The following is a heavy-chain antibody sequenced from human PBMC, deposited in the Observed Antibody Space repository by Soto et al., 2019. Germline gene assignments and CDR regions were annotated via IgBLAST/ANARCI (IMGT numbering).Heavy chain of an antibody. Sequence: SETLSLTCSVSGGSISSSSYFWGWIRQPPGKGLEWIGSIYYSGTTYYNPSLKTRVAISVDRSTNRVSLKLSSLSAADTALYYCARGLRTHNYFDSWSQGTLVTVSS. V-gene: IGHV4-39*07. CDR3: ARGLRTHNYFDS. J-gene: IGHJ4*02. CDR1: GGSISSSSYF. CDR2: IYYSGTT.